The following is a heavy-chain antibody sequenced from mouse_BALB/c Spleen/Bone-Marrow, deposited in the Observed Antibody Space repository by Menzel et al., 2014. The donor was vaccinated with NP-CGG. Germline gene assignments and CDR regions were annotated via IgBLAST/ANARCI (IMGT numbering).Heavy chain of an antibody. D-gene: IGHD1-2*01. Sequence: EVQLQQSGAELVKPGASVKLSCTASGFNIEDTYMHWVKQRPEQGLEWIGRIDPANGNTKYDPKFQGKATITADTSSSTAYLQLSSLTSEDTAVYYCAEITTAPYYVMDYWGQGTSVTVSS. CDR1: GFNIEDTY. CDR2: IDPANGNT. V-gene: IGHV14-3*02. J-gene: IGHJ4*01. CDR3: AEITTAPYYVMDY.